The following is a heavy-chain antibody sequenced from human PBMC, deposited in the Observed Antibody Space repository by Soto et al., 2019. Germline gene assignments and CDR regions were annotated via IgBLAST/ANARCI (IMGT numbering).Heavy chain of an antibody. D-gene: IGHD5-18*01. Sequence: QVQLVRSGAEVKTPGASVKLSCKASGYTFTHYYIHWVRQAPGQGLEWMGIINPNGGSTTYAQKFRAGVTMTRDTSTSTVYMELSNLRSDDSAVYYCATSVNSAMAFDYWGQGTLVTVSS. J-gene: IGHJ4*02. CDR1: GYTFTHYY. CDR3: ATSVNSAMAFDY. CDR2: INPNGGST. V-gene: IGHV1-46*01.